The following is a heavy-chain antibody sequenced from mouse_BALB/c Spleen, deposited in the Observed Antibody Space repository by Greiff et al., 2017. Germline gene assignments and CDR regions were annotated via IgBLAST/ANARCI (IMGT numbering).Heavy chain of an antibody. CDR1: GYTFTSYW. CDR2: IDPSDSYT. J-gene: IGHJ4*01. D-gene: IGHD2-4*01. CDR3: ARRGLMITTGAYYDMDY. V-gene: IGHV1-69*02. Sequence: QVQLQQPGAELVKPGASVKLSCKASGYTFTSYWMHWVKQRPGQGLEWIGEIDPSDSYTNYNQKFKGKATLTVDKSSSTAYMQLSSLTSEDSAVYYCARRGLMITTGAYYDMDYWGQGTSVTVSS.